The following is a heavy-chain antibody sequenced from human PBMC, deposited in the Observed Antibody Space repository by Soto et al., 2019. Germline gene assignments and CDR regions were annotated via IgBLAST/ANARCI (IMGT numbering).Heavy chain of an antibody. V-gene: IGHV3-7*03. CDR1: GFTFSSYW. Sequence: EVPLVESGGGLVQPGGSLRLSCAASGFTFSSYWMSWVRQAPGKGLEWVANIKQDGSEKYYVDSVKGRFTISRDNAKNSLYLQMNSLRAEDTAVYYCARDLTDTAAPSSWYFDLWGRGTLVTVSS. CDR3: ARDLTDTAAPSSWYFDL. D-gene: IGHD5-18*01. J-gene: IGHJ2*01. CDR2: IKQDGSEK.